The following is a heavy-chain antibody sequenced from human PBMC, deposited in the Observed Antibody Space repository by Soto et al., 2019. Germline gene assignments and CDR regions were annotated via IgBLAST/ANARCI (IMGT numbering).Heavy chain of an antibody. CDR1: GFTVSSNG. V-gene: IGHV3-30*03. D-gene: IGHD2-8*02. CDR3: TGEVASGY. J-gene: IGHJ4*02. Sequence: QVQLVESGGGVVQPGRSLRLSCAASGFTVSSNGMHWVRQAPGKGLEWVAGISRDGGTKFYADSVKGRFTISKDNSRNTLFLEMNSLRGGDMAIYYCTGEVASGYWGQGTLVTVSS. CDR2: ISRDGGTK.